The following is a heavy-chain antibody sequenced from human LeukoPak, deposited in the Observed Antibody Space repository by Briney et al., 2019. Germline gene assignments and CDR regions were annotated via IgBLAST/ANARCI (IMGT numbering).Heavy chain of an antibody. CDR3: ARKNVGSWQTLDY. CDR1: GGSFSGYY. D-gene: IGHD1-1*01. CDR2: VNHDGST. J-gene: IGHJ4*02. Sequence: SETLSRTCAVYGGSFSGYYWSWIRQPPGKGLEWIGEVNHDGSTNYNPSLESRVIISVDTSKNQFSLKLTSVTAADTAVYYCARKNVGSWQTLDYWDQGTLITVSS. V-gene: IGHV4-34*01.